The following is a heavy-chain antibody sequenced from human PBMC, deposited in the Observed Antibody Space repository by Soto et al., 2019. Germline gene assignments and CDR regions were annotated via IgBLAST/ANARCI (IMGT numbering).Heavy chain of an antibody. D-gene: IGHD3-3*01. J-gene: IGHJ4*02. V-gene: IGHV4-30-4*01. CDR2: IYNGGST. Sequence: SETLSLTCTVSGDSVSSVGFHWAWLRRPPGKGLEWIGYIYNGGSTYYRPSLESRMHMSLDATRNLYSLRLTSVTAADTAVYFCARAPVGLDTISYFDYWGQGKLVTVS. CDR3: ARAPVGLDTISYFDY. CDR1: GDSVSSVGFH.